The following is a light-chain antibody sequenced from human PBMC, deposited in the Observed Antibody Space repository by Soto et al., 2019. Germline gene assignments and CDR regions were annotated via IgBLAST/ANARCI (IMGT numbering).Light chain of an antibody. V-gene: IGKV3-15*01. CDR3: QQHSHWPPWT. J-gene: IGKJ1*01. Sequence: EVAMTQSPATLSVSPGERVTLSCRASHSVNNNVAWYQQKRGQAPRLLIYDASRRGTNIPARFSGSGSGTEFTLTISSLQSEDFAVYYCQQHSHWPPWTFGQGTRVEIQ. CDR1: HSVNNN. CDR2: DAS.